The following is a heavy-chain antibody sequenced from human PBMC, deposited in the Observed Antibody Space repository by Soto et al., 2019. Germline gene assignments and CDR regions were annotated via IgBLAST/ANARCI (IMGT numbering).Heavy chain of an antibody. D-gene: IGHD6-19*01. J-gene: IGHJ4*02. CDR2: IKQDGSEK. CDR1: GFTFSSYW. Sequence: EVQLVESGGGLVQPGGSLRLSCAASGFTFSSYWMSWVRQAPGKGLEWVANIKQDGSEKYYVDSVKGRFTISRDNAKNSLYLQINSLRAEDTAVYYCARDLGSGWYNFYYWGQGTLVTVSS. V-gene: IGHV3-7*01. CDR3: ARDLGSGWYNFYY.